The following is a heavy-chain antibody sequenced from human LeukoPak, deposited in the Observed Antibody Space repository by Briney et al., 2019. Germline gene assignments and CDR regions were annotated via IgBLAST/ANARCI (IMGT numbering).Heavy chain of an antibody. V-gene: IGHV4-4*07. CDR1: GGSISSYY. D-gene: IGHD3-22*01. CDR2: IYTSGST. Sequence: SETLSLTCTVSGGSISSYYWSWIRQPAGKGLEWIGRIYTSGSTNYNPSLKSRVTMSVDTSKNQFSLKLSSVTAADTAVYYCARTLVVIGWDASDIWGQGTMVTVSS. J-gene: IGHJ3*02. CDR3: ARTLVVIGWDASDI.